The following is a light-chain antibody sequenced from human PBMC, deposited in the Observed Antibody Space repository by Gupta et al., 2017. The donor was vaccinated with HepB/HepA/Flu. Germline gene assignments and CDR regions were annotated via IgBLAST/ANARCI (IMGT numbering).Light chain of an antibody. V-gene: IGLV2-8*01. Sequence: SSLSQPPSASGSPGQSVTISCTGITSDIGTYHYVSWYQQHPGSAPKLIIYEVTKRPSGVPDRFSGSRSGNTASLTVSGLQAEDEADYYCGAYGGANNFVFGSGTTVAV. CDR1: TSDIGTYHY. J-gene: IGLJ1*01. CDR3: GAYGGANNFV. CDR2: EVT.